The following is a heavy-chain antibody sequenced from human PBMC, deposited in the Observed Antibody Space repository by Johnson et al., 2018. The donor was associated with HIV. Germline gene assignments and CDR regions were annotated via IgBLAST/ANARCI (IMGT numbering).Heavy chain of an antibody. J-gene: IGHJ3*02. Sequence: VQLVESGGGLIQPGGSLRLSCAASGFTVSSNYMSWVRQAPGKGLEWVSVIYSGGSTYYADSVKGRFTISRDNSKNTLYLQMNSLRAEDTAVYYCAIEGGVTMGDGFDIWGQGTMVTVSS. CDR1: GFTVSSNY. CDR2: IYSGGST. CDR3: AIEGGVTMGDGFDI. V-gene: IGHV3-53*01. D-gene: IGHD3-10*01.